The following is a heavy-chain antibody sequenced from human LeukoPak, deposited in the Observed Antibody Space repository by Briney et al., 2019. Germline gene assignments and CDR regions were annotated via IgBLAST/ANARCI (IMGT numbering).Heavy chain of an antibody. V-gene: IGHV1-2*02. CDR1: GYTFTGYY. J-gene: IGHJ3*02. CDR3: ASGREYCSGGSCYSSDDAFDI. Sequence: ASVKVSCKASGYTFTGYYMHWVRQAPGQGLEWMGWINPNSGGTNYAQKFQGRVTMSRDTSISTAYMELSRLRSDDTAVYYCASGREYCSGGSCYSSDDAFDIWGQGTMVTVSS. D-gene: IGHD2-15*01. CDR2: INPNSGGT.